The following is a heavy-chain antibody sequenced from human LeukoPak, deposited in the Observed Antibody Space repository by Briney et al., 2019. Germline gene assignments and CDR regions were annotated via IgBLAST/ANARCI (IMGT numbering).Heavy chain of an antibody. CDR3: ARADFWSSYRTYYFDY. J-gene: IGHJ4*02. V-gene: IGHV4-38-2*02. Sequence: SETLSLTCTVSGYSISSGYYWGWIRQPPGKGLEWIGSIYHSGSTYYNPSLKSRVTISVDTSKNQFSLKLSSVTAADTAVYYCARADFWSSYRTYYFDYWGQGTLVTVSS. CDR1: GYSISSGYY. D-gene: IGHD3-3*01. CDR2: IYHSGST.